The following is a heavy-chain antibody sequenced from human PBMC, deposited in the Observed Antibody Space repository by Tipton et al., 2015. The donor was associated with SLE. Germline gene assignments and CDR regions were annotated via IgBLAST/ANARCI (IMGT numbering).Heavy chain of an antibody. Sequence: TLSLTCTVSGGSISTHYWSWIRQPPGKGLEWIAYFYYSGSTGYNPSLNSRVTISIDTSRNQFSLNLSSVTAADTAVYYCARLSDAFDIWGQGTIVSVSS. J-gene: IGHJ3*02. CDR1: GGSISTHY. CDR2: FYYSGST. V-gene: IGHV4-59*11. CDR3: ARLSDAFDI.